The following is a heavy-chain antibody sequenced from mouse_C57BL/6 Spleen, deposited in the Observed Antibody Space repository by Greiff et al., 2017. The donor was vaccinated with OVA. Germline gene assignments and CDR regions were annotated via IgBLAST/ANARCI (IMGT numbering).Heavy chain of an antibody. J-gene: IGHJ2*01. CDR1: GYTFTSYW. V-gene: IGHV1-50*01. CDR3: ARRDSNFDY. Sequence: VQLQQSGAELVKPGASVKLSCKASGYTFTSYWMQWVKQRPGQGLEWIGEIDPSDSYTNYNQKFKGKATLTVDTSSSTAYMQRSSLTSEDSAVYYGARRDSNFDYWGQGTTLTVSS. D-gene: IGHD2-5*01. CDR2: IDPSDSYT.